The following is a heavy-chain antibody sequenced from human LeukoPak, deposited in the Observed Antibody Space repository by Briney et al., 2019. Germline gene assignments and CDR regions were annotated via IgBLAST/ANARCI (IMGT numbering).Heavy chain of an antibody. V-gene: IGHV4-59*08. CDR2: IYYSGST. D-gene: IGHD6-13*01. J-gene: IGHJ5*02. Sequence: SETLSLTCTVSGGSISSYYWSWIRQHPGKGLEWIGYIYYSGSTNYNPSLKSRVTISVDTSKNQFSLKLSSVTAADTAVYYCARKGVAAAGPNWFDPWGQGTLVTVSS. CDR1: GGSISSYY. CDR3: ARKGVAAAGPNWFDP.